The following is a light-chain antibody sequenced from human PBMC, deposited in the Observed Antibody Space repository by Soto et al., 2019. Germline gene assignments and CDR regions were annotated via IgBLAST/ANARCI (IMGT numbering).Light chain of an antibody. CDR1: SGDIGSYNL. CDR3: CSYASSSSYV. V-gene: IGLV2-23*01. Sequence: QSALTQPASVSGSPGQSITISCTGTSGDIGSYNLVSWYQQHTAKAPKLLIYEGTQRPSGVSSRFSGSKSGNTASLTISGLQAEDEADYYCCSYASSSSYVFGTGTKVTVL. CDR2: EGT. J-gene: IGLJ1*01.